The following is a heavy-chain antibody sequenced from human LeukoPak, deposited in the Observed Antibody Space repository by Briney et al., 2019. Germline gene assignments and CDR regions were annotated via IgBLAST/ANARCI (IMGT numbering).Heavy chain of an antibody. V-gene: IGHV1-18*01. D-gene: IGHD3-10*01. CDR2: ISANNGNT. CDR3: ARDPYGSGSYNY. Sequence: GASVKVSCKASGYIFTNYGISWVRQAPGQGLEWMGWISANNGNTNYEQKFQGRVTMTTDTSTSAAYMELRSLRSDDTAVYYCARDPYGSGSYNYWGQGTLVTVSS. CDR1: GYIFTNYG. J-gene: IGHJ4*02.